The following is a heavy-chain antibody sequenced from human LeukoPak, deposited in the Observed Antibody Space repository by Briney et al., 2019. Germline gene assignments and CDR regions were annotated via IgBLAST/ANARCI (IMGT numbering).Heavy chain of an antibody. CDR2: IIPDSNFI. V-gene: IGHV3-21*01. D-gene: IGHD1-26*01. Sequence: TGGSLTLSCAGSGFTFSIDGMNWVRQAPGKGLEWVSSIIPDSNFIYQADSVKGRFTISRDNAKNSLYLQMEGLRVEDTAVYYCTNFQTVGVKPFEHWGQGTLVTVSS. CDR3: TNFQTVGVKPFEH. CDR1: GFTFSIDG. J-gene: IGHJ5*02.